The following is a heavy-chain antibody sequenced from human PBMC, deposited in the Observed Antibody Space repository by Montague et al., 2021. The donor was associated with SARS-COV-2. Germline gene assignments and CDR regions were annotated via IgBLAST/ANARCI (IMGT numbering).Heavy chain of an antibody. CDR1: GGSISSGGYY. J-gene: IGHJ4*02. V-gene: IGHV4-31*11. Sequence: TLSLTCAISGGSISSGGYYWSWIRQHPGKGLEWIGYIYYSGSTYYNPSLKSRLSISLDASKNHFSLRLSSVTAADTAVYYCARSESPSYSSSPFDYWGQGTLVTVSS. D-gene: IGHD6-13*01. CDR3: ARSESPSYSSSPFDY. CDR2: IYYSGST.